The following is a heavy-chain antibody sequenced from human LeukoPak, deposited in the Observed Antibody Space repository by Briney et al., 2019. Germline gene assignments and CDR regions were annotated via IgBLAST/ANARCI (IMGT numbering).Heavy chain of an antibody. V-gene: IGHV3-15*04. D-gene: IGHD3-10*01. CDR3: TTYGSGRKFDY. J-gene: IGHJ4*02. Sequence: RGSLRLSCAVSGFSFSDALMSWVRQTPGKGLEWVGRIESKTDGGTTDYAALVKGRFTISRDDSTNTLYLQMNSLKSEDTAVYYCTTYGSGRKFDYWGQGVLVTVSS. CDR1: GFSFSDAL. CDR2: IESKTDGGTT.